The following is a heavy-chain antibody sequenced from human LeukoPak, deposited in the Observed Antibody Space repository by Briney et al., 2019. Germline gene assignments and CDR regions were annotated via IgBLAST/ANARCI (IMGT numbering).Heavy chain of an antibody. Sequence: GGSLRLSCAASGFTFSSYSMNWVRQAPGKGLEWVSSISSSSSYIYYADSVKGRFTISRDNAKNSLYLQMNSLRAEDTAVYYCARRVRGVGGAFGIWGQGTMVTVSS. CDR3: ARRVRGVGGAFGI. CDR1: GFTFSSYS. CDR2: ISSSSSYI. D-gene: IGHD3-10*01. J-gene: IGHJ3*02. V-gene: IGHV3-21*01.